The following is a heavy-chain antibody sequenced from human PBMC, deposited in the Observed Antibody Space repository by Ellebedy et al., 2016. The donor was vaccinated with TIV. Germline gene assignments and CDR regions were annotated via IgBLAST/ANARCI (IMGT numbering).Heavy chain of an antibody. J-gene: IGHJ4*02. V-gene: IGHV4-59*08. D-gene: IGHD2-2*01. CDR2: IYYSGST. CDR3: ASPLPVVPAA. CDR1: GGSISNYY. Sequence: MPSETLSLTCTVSGGSISNYYWSWIRQPPGKGLEWIGYIYYSGSTKYNPSLKSRVTISVDTSKNQFSLKLSSVTAADTAVYYCASPLPVVPAAWGQGTLVTVSS.